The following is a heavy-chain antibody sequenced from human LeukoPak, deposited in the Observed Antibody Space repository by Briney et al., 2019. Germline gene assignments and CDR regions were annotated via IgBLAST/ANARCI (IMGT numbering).Heavy chain of an antibody. Sequence: PSETLSLTCAVSGGSISSDHWWSWVRQPPGKSLEWIGVIFHIGVTNYKPSLKSRVSMSVDNSRHQFSLNLRSVTAADTAVYFCARGGRSAFDIWGPGTKVIVSS. CDR3: ARGGRSAFDI. J-gene: IGHJ3*02. CDR2: IFHIGVT. V-gene: IGHV4-4*02. CDR1: GGSISSDHW.